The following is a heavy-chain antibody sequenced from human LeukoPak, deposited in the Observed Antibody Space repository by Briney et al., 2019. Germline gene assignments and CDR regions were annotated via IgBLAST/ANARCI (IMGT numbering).Heavy chain of an antibody. CDR1: GYSISSINW. Sequence: SDTLSLTCTVSGYSISSINWWGWIRQPPGKGLEWIGYVYYSGSTYYNPSLKGRVTMSVDTPKNQFSRKLSSVTAVDTAVYYCARSVDGGNSPFDYWGQGTLVTVSS. CDR3: ARSVDGGNSPFDY. V-gene: IGHV4-28*01. CDR2: VYYSGST. D-gene: IGHD4-23*01. J-gene: IGHJ4*02.